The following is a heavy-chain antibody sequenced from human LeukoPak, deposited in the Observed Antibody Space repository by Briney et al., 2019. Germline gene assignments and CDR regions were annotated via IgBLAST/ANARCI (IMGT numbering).Heavy chain of an antibody. V-gene: IGHV3-30*18. CDR1: GFTFSSYG. Sequence: GGSLRLSCAASGFTFSSYGMHWVRQAPGKGLEGVAVISYDGSNKYYADSVKGRFTISRDNSKNTLYLQMNSLRAEDTAVYYCAKDVERGYSSSWYNYWGQGTLVTVSS. D-gene: IGHD6-13*01. CDR2: ISYDGSNK. CDR3: AKDVERGYSSSWYNY. J-gene: IGHJ4*02.